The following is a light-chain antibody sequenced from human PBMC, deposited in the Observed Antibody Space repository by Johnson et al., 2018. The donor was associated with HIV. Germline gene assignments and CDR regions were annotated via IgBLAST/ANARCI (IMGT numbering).Light chain of an antibody. CDR1: SSNIGNNY. V-gene: IGLV1-51*02. CDR3: GTWDSSMSAGI. CDR2: ESN. J-gene: IGLJ1*01. Sequence: QSVLTQPPSVSVAPGQKVTISCSGSSSNIGNNYVSWYQQVPGTAPKLLIYESNQRPSGIPDRFSGSKSGTSATLGITGLQTGDEADYYCGTWDSSMSAGIFGTGTKVTVL.